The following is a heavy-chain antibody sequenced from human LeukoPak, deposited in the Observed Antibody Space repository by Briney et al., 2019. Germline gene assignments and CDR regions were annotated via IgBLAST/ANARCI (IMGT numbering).Heavy chain of an antibody. CDR3: ARGGQRAVDY. CDR2: INNDGRVT. CDR1: GFTFSSNW. J-gene: IGHJ4*02. V-gene: IGHV3-74*01. Sequence: GGSLRLSCAASGFTFSSNWMHWVRQAPGKGLVWVSFINNDGRVTSYADSVKGRFTISRDNAKNTLYLQMNSLRAEDTAMYYCARGGQRAVDYWGPGTLVTVSS.